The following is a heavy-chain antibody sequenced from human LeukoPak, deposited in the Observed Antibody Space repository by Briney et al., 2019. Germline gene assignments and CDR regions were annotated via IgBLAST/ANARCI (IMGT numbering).Heavy chain of an antibody. CDR3: ARDNSVEDTAWWFDP. V-gene: IGHV1-46*01. Sequence: GASVKVSCKASGYTFTGYYMHWVRQAPGQGLEWMGIINPSGGSTSYAQKFQGRVTMTRDMSTSTDSMELSSLRSEDTAVYYCARDNSVEDTAWWFDPWGQGTLVTVSS. CDR2: INPSGGST. CDR1: GYTFTGYY. D-gene: IGHD4-23*01. J-gene: IGHJ5*02.